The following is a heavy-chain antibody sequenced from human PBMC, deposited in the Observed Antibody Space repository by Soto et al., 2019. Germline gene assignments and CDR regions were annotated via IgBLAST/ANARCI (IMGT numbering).Heavy chain of an antibody. CDR1: GGSISSSSYY. V-gene: IGHV4-39*01. J-gene: IGHJ4*02. Sequence: SETLSLTCTVSGGSISSSSYYWDWVRQPPGKGLEWIGSIYYNGNTYYNPSLKSRVSISVDTSENQFSLKLTSVTAADTAVYYCARQGDYGDSFDYWGQGTLVTVSS. CDR2: IYYNGNT. CDR3: ARQGDYGDSFDY. D-gene: IGHD4-17*01.